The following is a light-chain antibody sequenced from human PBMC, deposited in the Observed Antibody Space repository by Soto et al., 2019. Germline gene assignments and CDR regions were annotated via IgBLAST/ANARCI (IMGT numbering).Light chain of an antibody. CDR1: QSISSW. J-gene: IGKJ1*01. CDR2: KAS. V-gene: IGKV1-5*03. CDR3: QQYNSYST. Sequence: DIQMTQSPSTLSASVGDRVTITCRASQSISSWLAWYQQKPGKAPKLLIYKASSLESGVPSRFSGSGSGTEFTLTISRLPPDYFATYYCQQYNSYSTFGQGTRVEIK.